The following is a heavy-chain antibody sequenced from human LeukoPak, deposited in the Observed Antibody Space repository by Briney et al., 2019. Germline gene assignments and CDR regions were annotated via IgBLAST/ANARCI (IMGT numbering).Heavy chain of an antibody. CDR3: ARAGRGYSYGSFDY. D-gene: IGHD5-18*01. CDR1: GLTFSNNW. CDR2: IKQDGSEK. J-gene: IGHJ4*02. V-gene: IGHV3-7*01. Sequence: GGSLRLSCAASGLTFSNNWMTWVRQAPGKGLECVANIKQDGSEKYYVDSVKGRFTISRDNAKNSLWLQMNSLRVEDTAVYYCARAGRGYSYGSFDYWDQGTLVTVSS.